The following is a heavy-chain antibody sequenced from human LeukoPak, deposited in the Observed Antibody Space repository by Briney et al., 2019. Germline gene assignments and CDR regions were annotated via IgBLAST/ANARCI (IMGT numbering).Heavy chain of an antibody. CDR3: AKDLGYCSSTSCYDAFDI. V-gene: IGHV1-46*01. CDR2: INPSGGST. Sequence: ASVKVSCKASGYTFTSYYMHWVRQAPGQGLEWMGIINPSGGSTSYAQKFQGRVTMTRDTSTSTVYMELSSLRSEDTAVYYCAKDLGYCSSTSCYDAFDIWGQGTMVTVSS. J-gene: IGHJ3*02. CDR1: GYTFTSYY. D-gene: IGHD2-2*01.